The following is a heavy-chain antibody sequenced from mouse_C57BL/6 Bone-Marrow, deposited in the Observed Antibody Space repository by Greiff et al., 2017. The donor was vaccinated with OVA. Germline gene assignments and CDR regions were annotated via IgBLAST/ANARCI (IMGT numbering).Heavy chain of an antibody. CDR2: IYPGSGST. V-gene: IGHV1-55*01. CDR1: GYTFTSYW. Sequence: QVQLQQPGAELVKPGASVKMSCKASGYTFTSYWITWVKQRPGQGLEWIGDIYPGSGSTNYNEKFKSKATQTVDTSSSTAYMQLSSLTSEDSAVYYCAREEGQLRPFAYWGQGTLVTVSA. J-gene: IGHJ3*01. D-gene: IGHD3-2*02. CDR3: AREEGQLRPFAY.